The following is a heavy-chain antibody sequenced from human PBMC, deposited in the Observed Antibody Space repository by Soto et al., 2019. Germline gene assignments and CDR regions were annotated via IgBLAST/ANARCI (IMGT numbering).Heavy chain of an antibody. CDR3: AREPDVDTAMVGGV. CDR2: IYYSGST. V-gene: IGHV4-30-4*02. CDR1: GGSLSSGDYY. D-gene: IGHD5-18*01. Sequence: PSDTLSLTCTVSGGSLSSGDYYWSWIRQPPGKGLEWIGYIYYSGSTYYNPSLKSRVTISVDTSKNQFSLKLSSVTAADTAVYYCAREPDVDTAMVGGVWGQGTLVTVSS. J-gene: IGHJ4*02.